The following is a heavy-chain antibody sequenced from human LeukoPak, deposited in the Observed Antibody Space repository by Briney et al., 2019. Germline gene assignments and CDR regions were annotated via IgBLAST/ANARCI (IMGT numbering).Heavy chain of an antibody. J-gene: IGHJ3*02. CDR2: IYPSGTT. Sequence: SETLSLTCNVSGDSVSSHYWSWIRQPAGQGLEWIGRIYPSGTTNYSPSLKSRVTLSLDTSKNHFYLDLRSVTAADTAVYCCVRVFQRRRGVINAFDIWGQGTKVTVSS. CDR3: VRVFQRRRGVINAFDI. V-gene: IGHV4-4*07. D-gene: IGHD3-10*01. CDR1: GDSVSSHY.